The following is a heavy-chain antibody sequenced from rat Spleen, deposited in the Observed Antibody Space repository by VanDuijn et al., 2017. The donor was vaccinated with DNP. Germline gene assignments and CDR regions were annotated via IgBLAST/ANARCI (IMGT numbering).Heavy chain of an antibody. Sequence: EVQLVESGGGLVQPGRSLKLSCAASGFTFSDYNMAWVRQVPGKGLEWVASITSSGGSTYYPDSVKGRFTISRDNAKNTLYLQMNSLRSEDTATYYCARGALGNNYGFDYWGQGVMVTVSS. V-gene: IGHV5S23*01. D-gene: IGHD1-10*01. CDR3: ARGALGNNYGFDY. CDR1: GFTFSDYN. J-gene: IGHJ2*01. CDR2: ITSSGGST.